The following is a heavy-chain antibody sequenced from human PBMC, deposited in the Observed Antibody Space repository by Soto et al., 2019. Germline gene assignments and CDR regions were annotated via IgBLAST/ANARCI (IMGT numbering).Heavy chain of an antibody. CDR1: GGSISSYY. J-gene: IGHJ4*02. CDR2: IYYSGST. V-gene: IGHV4-59*01. CDR3: ARGGGRKRKYSSSSVDY. D-gene: IGHD6-6*01. Sequence: SETLSLTCTVSGGSISSYYWSWIRQPPGKGLEWIGYIYYSGSTNYNPSLKSRVTISVDTSKNQFSLKLSSVTAADTAVYYCARGGGRKRKYSSSSVDYWGQGTLVTVSS.